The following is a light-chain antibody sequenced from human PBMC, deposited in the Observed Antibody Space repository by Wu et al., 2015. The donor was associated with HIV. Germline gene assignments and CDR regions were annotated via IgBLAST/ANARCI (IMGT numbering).Light chain of an antibody. CDR1: QSVSSTY. J-gene: IGKJ5*01. Sequence: IVLTQSPGAVSLSPGERATLSCRASQSVSSTYLAWYQQKPGQAPRLLIYGVSSRATGIPDRFSGSGSGTDFTLTISRLEPEDFAVYYCQQYDSSITFGQGTRLDIK. CDR3: QQYDSSIT. V-gene: IGKV3-20*01. CDR2: GVS.